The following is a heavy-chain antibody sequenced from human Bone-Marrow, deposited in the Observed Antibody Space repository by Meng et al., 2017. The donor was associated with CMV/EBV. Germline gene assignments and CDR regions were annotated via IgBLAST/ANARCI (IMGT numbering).Heavy chain of an antibody. Sequence: GESLKISCAASGFTFSSYEMNWVRQAPGKGLKWVSYISSSGSTIYYADSVKGRFTISRYNAKNTLYLQMNSLRGEDTAVYYCATVEMHTPSDSGMALDSWDQGTLVTVSS. V-gene: IGHV3-48*03. J-gene: IGHJ4*02. CDR2: ISSSGSTI. D-gene: IGHD5-24*01. CDR1: GFTFSSYE. CDR3: ATVEMHTPSDSGMALDS.